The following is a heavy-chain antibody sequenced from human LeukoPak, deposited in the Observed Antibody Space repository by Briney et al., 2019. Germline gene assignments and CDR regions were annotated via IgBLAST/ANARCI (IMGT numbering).Heavy chain of an antibody. V-gene: IGHV3-7*01. D-gene: IGHD3-10*02. CDR3: AELGITMIGGV. Sequence: GGSLRLSCAASGFTFSSYWMSWVRQAPGKGLERVANIKKDGSENYYVDSVKGRFTISRDNAKNSLYLQMNSLRAEDTAVYYCAELGITMIGGVWGKGTTVTISS. CDR1: GFTFSSYW. CDR2: IKKDGSEN. J-gene: IGHJ6*04.